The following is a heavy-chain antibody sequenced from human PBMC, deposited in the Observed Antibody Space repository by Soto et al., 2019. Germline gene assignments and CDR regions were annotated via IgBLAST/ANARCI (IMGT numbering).Heavy chain of an antibody. CDR3: AKDLRGWRPFDY. CDR1: GFTFSSYG. V-gene: IGHV3-30*18. CDR2: ISYDGSNK. Sequence: QVQLVESGGGVVQPGRSLRLSCAASGFTFSSYGMHWVRQAPGKGLEWVAVISYDGSNKYYADSVKGRFTISRDNSKNTLYLQLNSLRAEDTAVYYCAKDLRGWRPFDYWGQGTLVTVSS. J-gene: IGHJ4*02. D-gene: IGHD6-19*01.